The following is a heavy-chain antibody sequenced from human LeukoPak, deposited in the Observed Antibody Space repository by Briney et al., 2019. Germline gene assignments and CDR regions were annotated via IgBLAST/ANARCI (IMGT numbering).Heavy chain of an antibody. CDR2: IDPKTGNT. CDR1: GYTFNAYY. D-gene: IGHD3-22*01. J-gene: IGHJ4*02. V-gene: IGHV1-2*02. Sequence: VSVKVSCKPSGYTFNAYYMHWVRQAPGQGLEWVGWIDPKTGNTRYAQKFQGRVTITRDTPIGTVYMELSSLKSDDTAVYYCASEAFCASGNCYLQRVASWGPGTLVTVSS. CDR3: ASEAFCASGNCYLQRVAS.